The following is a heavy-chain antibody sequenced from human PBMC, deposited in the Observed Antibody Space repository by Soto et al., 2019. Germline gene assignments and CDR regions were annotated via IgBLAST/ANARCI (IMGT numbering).Heavy chain of an antibody. V-gene: IGHV1-69*13. CDR1: GGTFSSYA. Sequence: ASVKVSCKASGGTFSSYAISWVRQAPGQGLEWMGGIIPIFGTANYAQKYQGRVTITADESTSTAYMELSSLRSEDTAVYYCARSHLRRNGSGSYHYGMDVWGQGTTVTVSS. J-gene: IGHJ6*02. CDR2: IIPIFGTA. CDR3: ARSHLRRNGSGSYHYGMDV. D-gene: IGHD3-10*01.